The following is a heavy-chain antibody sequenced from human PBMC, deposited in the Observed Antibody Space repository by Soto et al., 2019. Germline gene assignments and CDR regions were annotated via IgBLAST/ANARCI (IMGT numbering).Heavy chain of an antibody. J-gene: IGHJ4*02. CDR1: VGSISSYY. CDR3: ARSLQPFINHFDY. V-gene: IGHV4-59*01. D-gene: IGHD3-10*01. CDR2: IYYSGST. Sequence: LSLTFTVSVGSISSYYWSWIRQPPGKGLEWIGYIYYSGSTNYNPSLKSRVTISVDTSKNQFSLKLSSVTAADTAVYYCARSLQPFINHFDYWGQGTLVTVSS.